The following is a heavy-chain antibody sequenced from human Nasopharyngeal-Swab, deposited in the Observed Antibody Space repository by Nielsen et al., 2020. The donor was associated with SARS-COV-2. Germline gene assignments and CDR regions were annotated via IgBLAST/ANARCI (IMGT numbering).Heavy chain of an antibody. CDR2: INPSGGSP. CDR1: GFTFTNYY. CDR3: ARDPMMCRSTSCAFDH. J-gene: IGHJ4*02. Sequence: ASVKVSCKASGFTFTNYYIHWVRQAPGQGLEWMAIINPSGGSPTYGQRFQGRVTMTWDTSTGTVYMEISSLRFDDTAVYYCARDPMMCRSTSCAFDHWGQGTLVTVSS. D-gene: IGHD2-2*01. V-gene: IGHV1-46*01.